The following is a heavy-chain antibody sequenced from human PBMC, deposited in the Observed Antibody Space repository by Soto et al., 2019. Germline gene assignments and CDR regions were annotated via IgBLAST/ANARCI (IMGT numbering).Heavy chain of an antibody. D-gene: IGHD4-17*01. V-gene: IGHV4-30-4*01. J-gene: IGHJ6*02. CDR1: GGSISSGDYY. CDR3: HGDYLYYYYGMDV. Sequence: SETLSLTCTVSGGSISSGDYYWSWIRQPPGKGLEWIGYIYYSGSTYYNPSLKSRVTISVDTSKNQFSLKLSSVTAADTAVYYCHGDYLYYYYGMDVWGQGTTVTVSS. CDR2: IYYSGST.